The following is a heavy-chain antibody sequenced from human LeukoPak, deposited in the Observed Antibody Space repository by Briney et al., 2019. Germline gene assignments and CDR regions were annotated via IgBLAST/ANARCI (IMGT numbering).Heavy chain of an antibody. Sequence: AETLSLTCTVSGGSIFGHYLNWIRQAPGKGLEWIGYIYSNGITSYNPSLRSRGTMSIGTSRSQFSLRLTSVTAADTAIYYCARRAYYDTSGYSPASGYFDLWGRGTLVTVSS. CDR3: ARRAYYDTSGYSPASGYFDL. CDR1: GGSIFGHY. D-gene: IGHD3-22*01. CDR2: IYSNGIT. J-gene: IGHJ2*01. V-gene: IGHV4-4*08.